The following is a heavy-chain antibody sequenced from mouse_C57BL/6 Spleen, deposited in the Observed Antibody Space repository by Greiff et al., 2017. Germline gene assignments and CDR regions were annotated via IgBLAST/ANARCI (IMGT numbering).Heavy chain of an antibody. CDR1: GFSLTSYG. J-gene: IGHJ2*01. V-gene: IGHV2-2*01. CDR3: AREGYDYYCDC. CDR2: IWSGGST. D-gene: IGHD2-4*01. Sequence: VQLQQSGPGLVQPSQSLSITCTVSGFSLTSYGVHWVRQSPGKGLEWLGVIWSGGSTDYNAAFISKLSISKDNSTSQVFFKMNSLQADDTAIYYCAREGYDYYCDCWGQGTTLTVSS.